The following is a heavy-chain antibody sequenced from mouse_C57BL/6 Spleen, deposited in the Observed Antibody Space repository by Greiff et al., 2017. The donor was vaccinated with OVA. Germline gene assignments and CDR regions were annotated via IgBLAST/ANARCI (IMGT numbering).Heavy chain of an antibody. V-gene: IGHV1-62-2*01. J-gene: IGHJ2*01. D-gene: IGHD2-5*01. CDR3: ARHEDPYSNYAFFDY. CDR2: FYPGSGSI. Sequence: VKLMESGAELVKPGASVKLSCKASGYTFTEYTIHWVKQRSGQGLEWIGWFYPGSGSIKYNEKFKDKATLTADKSSSTVYMELSRLTSEDSAVYFCARHEDPYSNYAFFDYWGQGTTLTVSS. CDR1: GYTFTEYT.